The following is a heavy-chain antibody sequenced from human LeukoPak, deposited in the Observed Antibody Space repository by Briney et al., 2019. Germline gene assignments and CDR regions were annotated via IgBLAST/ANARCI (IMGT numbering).Heavy chain of an antibody. D-gene: IGHD1-26*01. V-gene: IGHV1-18*01. CDR1: GYTFTNYG. J-gene: IGHJ6*02. Sequence: ASVNVSCKASGYTFTNYGISWVRPAPGQGLEWMGWISGYNGNTKYAQKFQSRVTMTTDTSTNTVNMELRSPRSDDTAVFYCARSGSHNYYYYGMDVWGQETADIVSS. CDR3: ARSGSHNYYYYGMDV. CDR2: ISGYNGNT.